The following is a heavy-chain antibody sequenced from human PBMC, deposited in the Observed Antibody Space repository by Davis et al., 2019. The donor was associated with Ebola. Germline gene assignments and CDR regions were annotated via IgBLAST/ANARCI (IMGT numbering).Heavy chain of an antibody. V-gene: IGHV3-48*01. CDR2: ISSTSGTV. CDR3: ARDDWAAAALFDY. Sequence: GESLKISCAASGFTFSHYNMNWVRQAPGKGLEWLSHISSTSGTVYYADSVKGRFTISRDNAKNPLYLQMNSLRGEDTAVYYCARDDWAAAALFDYWGQGTLVAVSS. D-gene: IGHD6-25*01. CDR1: GFTFSHYN. J-gene: IGHJ4*02.